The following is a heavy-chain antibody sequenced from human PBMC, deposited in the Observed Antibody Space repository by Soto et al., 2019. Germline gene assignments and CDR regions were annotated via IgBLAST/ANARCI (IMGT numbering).Heavy chain of an antibody. CDR2: ISWNSGSI. J-gene: IGHJ6*02. Sequence: EVQLVESGGGLVQPGRSLRLSCAASGFTFDDYAMHWVRQAPGKGLEWVSGISWNSGSIGYADSVKGRFTISRDNAKNSLYLQMNSLRAEDTALYYCAKDRRGGGDYCYYGMDVWGQGTTVTVSS. V-gene: IGHV3-9*01. D-gene: IGHD3-10*01. CDR3: AKDRRGGGDYCYYGMDV. CDR1: GFTFDDYA.